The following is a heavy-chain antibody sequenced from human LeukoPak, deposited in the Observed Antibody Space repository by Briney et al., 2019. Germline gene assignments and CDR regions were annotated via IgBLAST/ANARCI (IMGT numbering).Heavy chain of an antibody. J-gene: IGHJ4*02. CDR2: ISTYNGDT. CDR3: ARDPSNTSRRNPYFDY. Sequence: ASVKVSCKTSGYTFTRYAITWVRQAPGQGLEWMGWISTYNGDTNYAQQLQGRVTMTTDTSTSTAYMELRSLRSDDTAVYYCARDPSNTSRRNPYFDYWGRGTLVTVSS. V-gene: IGHV1-18*01. CDR1: GYTFTRYA. D-gene: IGHD1-14*01.